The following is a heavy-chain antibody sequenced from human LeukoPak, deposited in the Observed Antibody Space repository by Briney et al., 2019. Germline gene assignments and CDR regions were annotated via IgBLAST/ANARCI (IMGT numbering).Heavy chain of an antibody. CDR1: GFTLNSHE. D-gene: IGHD3-10*02. CDR3: AALGITMIGGI. J-gene: IGHJ6*04. Sequence: GGSLRLSCAAYGFTLNSHEMNWVRQATGKGMEWVSYIDSSGSTIYYAYSVKRRFTIARDNANNSLYQQMNSRSAEDTAVYYCAALGITMIGGIWGKGTTVTISS. CDR2: IDSSGSTI. V-gene: IGHV3-48*03.